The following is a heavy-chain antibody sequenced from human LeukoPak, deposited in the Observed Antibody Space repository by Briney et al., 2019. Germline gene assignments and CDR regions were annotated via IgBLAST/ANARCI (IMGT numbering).Heavy chain of an antibody. J-gene: IGHJ4*02. Sequence: PGGSLRLSCAASGITFSSYGMHWVRQAPGKGLEWVAVIWYDGSNKYYADSVKGRFTISRDNSKNTLYLQMNSLRAEDTAVYYCARGVDHGIAVAVLDYWGQGTLVTVSS. D-gene: IGHD6-19*01. CDR3: ARGVDHGIAVAVLDY. CDR2: IWYDGSNK. V-gene: IGHV3-33*01. CDR1: GITFSSYG.